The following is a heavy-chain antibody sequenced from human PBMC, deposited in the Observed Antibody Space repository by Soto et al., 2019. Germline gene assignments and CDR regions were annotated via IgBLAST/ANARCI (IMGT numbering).Heavy chain of an antibody. Sequence: PSETLSLTCAVYGGSLSVYYWSLIRQSPGKGLEWIGEINHSGSTNNFSPSLKSRVTISVDTSKNQFSLRLSSVTAADTAVYYCGTDSTSLFYGLDVWCPGTTVPVSS. D-gene: IGHD2-2*01. J-gene: IGHJ6*02. CDR2: INHSGSTN. CDR1: GGSLSVYY. CDR3: GTDSTSLFYGLDV. V-gene: IGHV4-34*01.